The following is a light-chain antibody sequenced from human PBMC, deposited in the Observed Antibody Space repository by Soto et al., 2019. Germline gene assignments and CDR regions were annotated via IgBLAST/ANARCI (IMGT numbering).Light chain of an antibody. CDR2: DAS. CDR3: QQYHSYKS. J-gene: IGKJ1*01. CDR1: RSILSR. Sequence: DIQMTQSPSTLSASVGDRVIITCRAGRSILSRLAWYQQKPGKAPKVLIYDASTLESGVPSRFSGSGSGTEFTLTISSLQPDDFATYYCQQYHSYKSFAQGTKVEIK. V-gene: IGKV1-5*01.